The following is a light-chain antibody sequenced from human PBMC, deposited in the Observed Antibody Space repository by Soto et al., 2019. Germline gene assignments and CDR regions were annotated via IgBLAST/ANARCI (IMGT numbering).Light chain of an antibody. Sequence: IVMTQSPGTLSVSPGERATLSCRASQNIGNKVGWYQQKPGQAPRLLIYGAATRATGIPVRFSGSESGTEFTHTITSLQSEDSAVYYCQEYNYWHPITFGGGTKVEIK. CDR2: GAA. CDR3: QEYNYWHPIT. J-gene: IGKJ4*01. V-gene: IGKV3-15*01. CDR1: QNIGNK.